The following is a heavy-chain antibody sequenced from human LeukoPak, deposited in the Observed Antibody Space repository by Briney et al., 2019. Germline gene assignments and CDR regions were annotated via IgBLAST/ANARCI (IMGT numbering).Heavy chain of an antibody. J-gene: IGHJ6*02. D-gene: IGHD5-12*01. CDR2: ISYGGSNK. CDR1: GFTFSSYA. CDR3: ARVEYSGYDFGQPYYSGMDV. Sequence: GGSLRLSCAASGFTFSSYAMHGVRQAPGKGLEWGAIISYGGSNKYYADSVKGRFTISRDNSKNTPYLQMNSLRAEDTAVYYCARVEYSGYDFGQPYYSGMDVWGQGTTVTVSS. V-gene: IGHV3-30-3*01.